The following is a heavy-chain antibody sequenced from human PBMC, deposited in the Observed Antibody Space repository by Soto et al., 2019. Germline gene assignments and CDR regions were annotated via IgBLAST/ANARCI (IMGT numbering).Heavy chain of an antibody. CDR2: LYFTGDP. V-gene: IGHV3-53*01. CDR3: ARPYYSDWGMDV. CDR1: GFTVSGNY. J-gene: IGHJ6*02. D-gene: IGHD3-10*01. Sequence: GGSMRLSCAVSGFTVSGNYMSWVRRALGKGLECVSILYFTGDPSYADSVKGRFTVSGDNSRNTLFLQMNSLRAEDTAVYYCARPYYSDWGMDVWGQGTTVTVSS.